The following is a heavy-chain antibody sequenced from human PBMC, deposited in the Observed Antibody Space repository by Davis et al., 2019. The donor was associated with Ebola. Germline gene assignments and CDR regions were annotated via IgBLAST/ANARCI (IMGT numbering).Heavy chain of an antibody. CDR2: IYSGST. CDR3: ARWGGVATIEDYYYYGMDV. D-gene: IGHD5-24*01. J-gene: IGHJ6*02. V-gene: IGHV4-59*01. CDR1: GGSIRSNY. Sequence: SETLSLTCTVSGGSIRSNYWSWIRQSPGKGLEWIGYIYSGSTNYNPSLKSRATISLDRSKNQFSLKLNSVTAADTAVYYCARWGGVATIEDYYYYGMDVWGQGTTVTVSS.